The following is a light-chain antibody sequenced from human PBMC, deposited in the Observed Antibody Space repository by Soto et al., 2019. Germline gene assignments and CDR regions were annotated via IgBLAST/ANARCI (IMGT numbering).Light chain of an antibody. CDR1: QIVDSY. Sequence: EIVLTQSPATLSLSPGERATLSCRASQIVDSYLAWYQQKPGQAPRLLIYDASNRATGIPARFSGSGSGTDFTLTISSLEPEDFAVYYCQQRNTWPPTFGQGTRLEMK. CDR3: QQRNTWPPT. CDR2: DAS. V-gene: IGKV3-11*01. J-gene: IGKJ5*01.